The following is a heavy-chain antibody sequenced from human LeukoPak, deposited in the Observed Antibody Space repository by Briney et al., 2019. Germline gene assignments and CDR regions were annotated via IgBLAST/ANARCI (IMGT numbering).Heavy chain of an antibody. D-gene: IGHD4-17*01. Sequence: GGSLRLSGAASGFTFSSYAMHWVRQAPGTGLEWVAVTSYDGGIKKYADSVKGRFTISRDNSKNTLHLQMNSLRAEDTAVYYCAKEGANYGDYRSWFDPWGQGTLVTVSS. CDR3: AKEGANYGDYRSWFDP. CDR2: TSYDGGIK. V-gene: IGHV3-30*04. J-gene: IGHJ5*02. CDR1: GFTFSSYA.